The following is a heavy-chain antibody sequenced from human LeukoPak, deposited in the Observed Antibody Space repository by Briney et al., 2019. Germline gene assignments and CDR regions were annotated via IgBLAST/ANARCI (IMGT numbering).Heavy chain of an antibody. D-gene: IGHD6-25*01. V-gene: IGHV3-71*01. Sequence: GGSLRLSCAASGFTFSDYHMTWIRQAPGKGLEWVAFIRNKAFGGTIEYAASVKGRFTISREDSESIAYLQMNSLRTEDTALYYCTRGFTAPIYWGQGTLVTVSS. J-gene: IGHJ4*02. CDR3: TRGFTAPIY. CDR1: GFTFSDYH. CDR2: IRNKAFGGTI.